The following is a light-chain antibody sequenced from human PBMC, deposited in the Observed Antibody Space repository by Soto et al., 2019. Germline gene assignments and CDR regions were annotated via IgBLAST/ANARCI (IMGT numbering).Light chain of an antibody. CDR2: EVS. CDR3: SSYTTTTTV. V-gene: IGLV2-14*01. J-gene: IGLJ1*01. Sequence: QSVVTQPASVSGSPGQSITISCTGTSSDVGGYDYVSWYQHHPGKVPKLMIYEVSNRPSGVSNRFSGSKSGNTASLTISGLQAEDEADYYCSSYTTTTTVFGTGTKVTVL. CDR1: SSDVGGYDY.